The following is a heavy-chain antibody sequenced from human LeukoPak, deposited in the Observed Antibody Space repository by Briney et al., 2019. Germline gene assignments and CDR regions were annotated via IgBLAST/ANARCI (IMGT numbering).Heavy chain of an antibody. CDR2: IFYSGST. V-gene: IGHV4-30-4*02. J-gene: IGHJ6*02. D-gene: IGHD3-3*01. CDR3: AGTYYDFWSGYYDYYGMDV. Sequence: PSETLSLTCTVSGGSISSGDYFWSWIRQPPGKGLEWIGYIFYSGSTYYNPSLKSRVTTSVDPSKNQFSLKLSSVTAADTAVYYCAGTYYDFWSGYYDYYGMDVWGQGTTVTVS. CDR1: GGSISSGDYF.